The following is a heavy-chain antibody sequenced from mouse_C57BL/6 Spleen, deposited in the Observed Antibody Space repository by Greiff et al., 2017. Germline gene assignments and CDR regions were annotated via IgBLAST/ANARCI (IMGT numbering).Heavy chain of an antibody. CDR3: ARAITTVSYYFDY. Sequence: EVQLVESGPGLAKPSQTLSLTCSVTGYSITSDYWNWIRKLPGNKLEYMGYISYSGSTYYNPSLKSRISITRDTSKNQYYLQLNSVTTEDTATYYSARAITTVSYYFDYWGQGTTLTVSS. J-gene: IGHJ2*01. V-gene: IGHV3-8*01. CDR1: GYSITSDY. D-gene: IGHD1-1*01. CDR2: ISYSGST.